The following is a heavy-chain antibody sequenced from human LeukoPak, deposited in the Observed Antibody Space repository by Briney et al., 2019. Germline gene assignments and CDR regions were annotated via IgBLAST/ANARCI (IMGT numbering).Heavy chain of an antibody. D-gene: IGHD6-13*01. CDR1: GFTFSSYA. V-gene: IGHV3-30*04. J-gene: IGHJ3*02. CDR3: ARDWYNNNWYNSFDT. Sequence: GRSLRLSCAASGFTFSSYAMHWVRQAPGKGLEWVAVISYDGSNKYYADSVKGRFTISRDNSRNTLYLQMNSLRAEDTAVYYCARDWYNNNWYNSFDTWGQGTMVTVSS. CDR2: ISYDGSNK.